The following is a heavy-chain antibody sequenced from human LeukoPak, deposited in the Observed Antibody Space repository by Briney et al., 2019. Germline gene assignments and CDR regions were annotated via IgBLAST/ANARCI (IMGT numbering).Heavy chain of an antibody. J-gene: IGHJ4*02. V-gene: IGHV3-7*05. CDR2: IKQDGSEK. Sequence: GGSLRLSCAASGFTFSNYWMSCVRRAPGKGLEWLANIKQDGSEKYYVGSVKGRFTISRDNAKNSVYLQMNSLRADDTAVYYCVRDYCSGVTCYEGYWGQGTLVTVSS. CDR3: VRDYCSGVTCYEGY. CDR1: GFTFSNYW. D-gene: IGHD2-15*01.